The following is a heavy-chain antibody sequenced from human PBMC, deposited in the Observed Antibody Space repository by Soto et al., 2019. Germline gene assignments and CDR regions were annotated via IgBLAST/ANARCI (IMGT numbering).Heavy chain of an antibody. Sequence: GGSLRLSCAASGFTFSSYWMSWVRQAPGKGLEWVANIKQDGSEKYYVDSVKGRFTISRDNAKNSRYLQMNSLRAEDTAVYYCARDGSTVTTDYWGQGTLVTVSS. D-gene: IGHD4-17*01. V-gene: IGHV3-7*01. CDR2: IKQDGSEK. J-gene: IGHJ4*02. CDR3: ARDGSTVTTDY. CDR1: GFTFSSYW.